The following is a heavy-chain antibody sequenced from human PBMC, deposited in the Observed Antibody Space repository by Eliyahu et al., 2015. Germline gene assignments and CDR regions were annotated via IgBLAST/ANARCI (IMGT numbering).Heavy chain of an antibody. Sequence: EVQLVESGGGLVQPGGSLRLSCVXSGFAFGRXAMTWVRPAPGKGLEWVSSISASGRNIYYADSVKGRFTVSRDNAKDTLYLQLSNLGADDTAVYYCAKGLSLVVLEVTGLDSWGQGTLVTVSS. CDR3: AKGLSLVVLEVTGLDS. V-gene: IGHV3-23*04. CDR2: ISASGRNI. J-gene: IGHJ4*02. D-gene: IGHD2-15*01. CDR1: GFAFGRXA.